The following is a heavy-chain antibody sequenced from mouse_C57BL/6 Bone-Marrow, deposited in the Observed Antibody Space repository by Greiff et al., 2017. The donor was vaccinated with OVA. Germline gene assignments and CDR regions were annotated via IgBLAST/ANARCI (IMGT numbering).Heavy chain of an antibody. D-gene: IGHD1-1*01. CDR1: GYTFTSYW. CDR3: ARWTFYYDGSSRDY. CDR2: IHPNSGST. J-gene: IGHJ2*01. V-gene: IGHV1-64*01. Sequence: QVQLQQPGAELVKPGASVTLSCKASGYTFTSYWMHWVKQRPGQGLEWIGMIHPNSGSTNYNEKFKSKATLTVDKSSSTAYMQLSSLTSEDSAVYYCARWTFYYDGSSRDYWGQGTTLTVSA.